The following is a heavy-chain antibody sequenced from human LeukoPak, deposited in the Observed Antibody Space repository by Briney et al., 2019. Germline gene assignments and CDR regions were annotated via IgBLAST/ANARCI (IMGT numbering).Heavy chain of an antibody. V-gene: IGHV4-39*07. CDR1: GDSIGSGTYY. CDR3: ARGLVVGAGRLDP. Sequence: SEILSLTCTVSGDSIGSGTYYWGWIRQPPGKGLDWVGSVYYSGNTNYSPSLKSRLTISVDTSKNQFSLNLSSVTTADTGVYFCARGLVVGAGRLDPWGQGTLAIVSS. CDR2: VYYSGNT. D-gene: IGHD1-26*01. J-gene: IGHJ5*02.